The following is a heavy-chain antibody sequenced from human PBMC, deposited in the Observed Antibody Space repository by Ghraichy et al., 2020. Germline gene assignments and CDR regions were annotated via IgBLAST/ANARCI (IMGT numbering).Heavy chain of an antibody. D-gene: IGHD2-21*02. CDR2: ISYDGSNK. CDR1: GFTFSSYA. V-gene: IGHV3-30*04. CDR3: ARDNPPAHIVVVTATNWFDP. Sequence: GGSLRLSCAASGFTFSSYAMHWVRQAPGKGLEWVAVISYDGSNKYYADSVKGRFTISRDNSKNTLYLQMNSLRAEDTAVYYCARDNPPAHIVVVTATNWFDPWGQGTLVTVSS. J-gene: IGHJ5*02.